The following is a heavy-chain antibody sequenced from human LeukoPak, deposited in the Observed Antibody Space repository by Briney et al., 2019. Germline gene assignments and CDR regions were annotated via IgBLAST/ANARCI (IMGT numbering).Heavy chain of an antibody. D-gene: IGHD3-3*01. J-gene: IGHJ3*02. CDR1: VFSFTNYW. Sequence: GESLRISCKASVFSFTNYWIAWVRQMPGEGLEWMGSIYPGDSDTRYNPSFQGQVTISADKSISTAYLQWSSLKASDTAMYYCARQGGITIFGVVIPHAFDIWGQGTMVTVSS. CDR3: ARQGGITIFGVVIPHAFDI. V-gene: IGHV5-51*01. CDR2: IYPGDSDT.